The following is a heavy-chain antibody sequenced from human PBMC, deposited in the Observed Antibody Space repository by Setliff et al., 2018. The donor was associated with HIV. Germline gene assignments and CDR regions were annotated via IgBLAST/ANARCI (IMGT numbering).Heavy chain of an antibody. D-gene: IGHD6-19*01. J-gene: IGHJ5*02. V-gene: IGHV4-38-2*02. Sequence: SETLSLTCTVSGYSISSGYYWGWIRQTPGKGLEWIGSIYLSGSTYYNPSLKSRVTISLDTSKNQFSLKLSSVTAADTAVYYCARTSLRSGWGRNNWFDPWGQGTLVTVSS. CDR3: ARTSLRSGWGRNNWFDP. CDR1: GYSISSGYY. CDR2: IYLSGST.